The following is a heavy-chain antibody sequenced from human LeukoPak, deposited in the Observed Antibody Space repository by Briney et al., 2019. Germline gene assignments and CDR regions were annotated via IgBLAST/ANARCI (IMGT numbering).Heavy chain of an antibody. CDR1: GGTFSSYA. J-gene: IGHJ4*02. V-gene: IGHV1-69*04. Sequence: SVKVSCKASGGTFSSYAISWVRQAPGQGLECMGRIIPILGIANYAQKFQGRVTITADKSTSTAYMELSSLRSEDTAVYYCASWPRTGGRDSSSFIDYWGQGTLVTVSS. CDR2: IIPILGIA. CDR3: ASWPRTGGRDSSSFIDY. D-gene: IGHD6-6*01.